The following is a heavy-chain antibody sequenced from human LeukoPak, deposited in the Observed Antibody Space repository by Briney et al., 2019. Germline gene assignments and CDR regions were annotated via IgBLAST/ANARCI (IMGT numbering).Heavy chain of an antibody. CDR2: INWNGGST. CDR1: GFTFDDYG. CDR3: ARVASNLYVWGSYRYLDY. D-gene: IGHD3-16*02. J-gene: IGHJ4*02. Sequence: RTGGSLRLSCAASGFTFDDYGMSWVRQAPGKGLEWVSGINWNGGSTGYADSVKGRFTISRDNAKNTLYLQMNSLRAEDTAVYYCARVASNLYVWGSYRYLDYWGQGTLVTVSS. V-gene: IGHV3-20*04.